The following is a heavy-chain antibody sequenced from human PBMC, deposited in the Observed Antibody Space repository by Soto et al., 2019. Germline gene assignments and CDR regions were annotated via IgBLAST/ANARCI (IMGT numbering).Heavy chain of an antibody. CDR3: ARHVQSGTGTTASGGDYYYGMDV. V-gene: IGHV5-51*01. Sequence: GESLKISCEGSGYSFTIYWICGVLQMPRKVLEWMGIIYPGDSDTRYSPSFQGQVTISADKSISTAYLQWSSLKASDTAMYYCARHVQSGTGTTASGGDYYYGMDVWGQGTTVTVSS. CDR2: IYPGDSDT. J-gene: IGHJ6*02. CDR1: GYSFTIYW. D-gene: IGHD1-7*01.